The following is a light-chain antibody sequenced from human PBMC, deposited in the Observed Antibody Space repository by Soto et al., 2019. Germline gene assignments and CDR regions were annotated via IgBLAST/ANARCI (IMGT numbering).Light chain of an antibody. CDR1: RSDVGGYNY. CDR3: CSYAGTVAYV. V-gene: IGLV2-14*01. J-gene: IGLJ1*01. Sequence: QSVLTQPASVSGSPGQSITISCTGTRSDVGGYNYVYWHQQHPGKAPKLIIYDVTKRPSGISDRFSGSKSGDTASLTISGLQAEDEADYFCCSYAGTVAYVFGTGTKVTV. CDR2: DVT.